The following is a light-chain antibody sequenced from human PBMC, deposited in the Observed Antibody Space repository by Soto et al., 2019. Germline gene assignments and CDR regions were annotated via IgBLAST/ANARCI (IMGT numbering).Light chain of an antibody. CDR2: GAS. CDR3: QQYTNWPYT. V-gene: IGKV3-15*01. J-gene: IGKJ2*01. Sequence: EIVMTQSPATLSVSPGERASLSCRASQSVGSNLAWYQQTAGQAPRLLIYGASTSATGIPARCSGSESGTEFPLTVSSLQSEDFAVYSCQQYTNWPYTFGQGTKLEIK. CDR1: QSVGSN.